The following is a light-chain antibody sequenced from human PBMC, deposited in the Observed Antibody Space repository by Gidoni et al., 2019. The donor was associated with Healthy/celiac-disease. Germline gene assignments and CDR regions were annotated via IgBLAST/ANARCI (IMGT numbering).Light chain of an antibody. CDR2: AAS. V-gene: IGKV1-6*01. Sequence: ATQTPQSLSSLSASVGDRATITCPASQGIRNDLGWYQQKPGKAPKLLLYAASSLQSGVPSRFSGSGSGTDFTLTISSLHPEDFATYYCLQNYNNPLTFGRGTKVEIK. CDR1: QGIRND. J-gene: IGKJ1*01. CDR3: LQNYNNPLT.